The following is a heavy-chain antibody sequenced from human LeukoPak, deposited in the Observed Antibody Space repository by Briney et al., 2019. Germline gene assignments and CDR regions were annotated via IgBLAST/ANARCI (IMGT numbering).Heavy chain of an antibody. D-gene: IGHD2-21*02. CDR2: ISGGGGST. CDR1: GFTFSSNA. Sequence: GGSLRLSCAASGFTFSSNAMSWVRQIPGKGLEWVSTISGGGGSTSYADSVKGRFTISRDNSKSTLFLQMNSLRAEDTALYYCARDSLWRLLDYFAYWGQGTLVTVSS. CDR3: ARDSLWRLLDYFAY. V-gene: IGHV3-23*01. J-gene: IGHJ4*02.